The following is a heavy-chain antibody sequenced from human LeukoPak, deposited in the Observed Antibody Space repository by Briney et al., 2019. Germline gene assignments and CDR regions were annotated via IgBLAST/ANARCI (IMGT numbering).Heavy chain of an antibody. Sequence: PGGSLRLSCAASGFTFSDYYMSWIRQAPGKGLEWVSYIDNSGSNIYYVDSVKGRFTISRDNAKNSLYLQMNSLRAEDTAVYYCARVMSRSPWLVDAFDIWGQGTMVTVSS. D-gene: IGHD6-19*01. J-gene: IGHJ3*02. V-gene: IGHV3-11*04. CDR2: IDNSGSNI. CDR3: ARVMSRSPWLVDAFDI. CDR1: GFTFSDYY.